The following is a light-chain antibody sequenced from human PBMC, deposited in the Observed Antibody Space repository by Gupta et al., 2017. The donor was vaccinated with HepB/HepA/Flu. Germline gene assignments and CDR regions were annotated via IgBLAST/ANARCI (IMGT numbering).Light chain of an antibody. V-gene: IGKV3-15*01. CDR3: QHENNCPRT. Sequence: EIVMTQSPATLSVSPGERATLSCRASQSVSSNLAWYQQKPGQAPRLHIYGASTRANGFPARFSGSGSGTEFTLTISSRESEDFAVYYCQHENNCPRTFGQGTKVEIK. J-gene: IGKJ1*01. CDR2: GAS. CDR1: QSVSSN.